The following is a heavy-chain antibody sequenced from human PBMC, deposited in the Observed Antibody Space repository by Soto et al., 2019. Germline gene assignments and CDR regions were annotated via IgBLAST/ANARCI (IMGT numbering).Heavy chain of an antibody. D-gene: IGHD4-17*01. CDR1: GFTFDDYG. J-gene: IGHJ4*02. Sequence: PGGSLRLSCAASGFTFDDYGMSWVRQAPGKGLEWVSGINWNGGSTGYADSVKGRFTISRDNAKNSLYLQMNSLRAEDSGLYYCARLTGNDYGAWYYFDFWGQGTLVTVSS. V-gene: IGHV3-20*04. CDR3: ARLTGNDYGAWYYFDF. CDR2: INWNGGST.